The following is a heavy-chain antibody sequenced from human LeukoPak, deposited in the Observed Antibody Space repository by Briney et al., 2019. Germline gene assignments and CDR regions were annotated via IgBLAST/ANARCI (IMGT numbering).Heavy chain of an antibody. V-gene: IGHV4-34*01. J-gene: IGHJ3*02. CDR2: INHSGST. D-gene: IGHD2-2*01. Sequence: PSETLSLTCAVYGGSFSGYYWSWIRQPPGKGLEWIGEINHSGSTNYNPSLKSRVTISVDKSKNQFSLKLSAVTAADTAVYYCARGRPVVPAARGTDAFDIWGQGTMVTVSS. CDR3: ARGRPVVPAARGTDAFDI. CDR1: GGSFSGYY.